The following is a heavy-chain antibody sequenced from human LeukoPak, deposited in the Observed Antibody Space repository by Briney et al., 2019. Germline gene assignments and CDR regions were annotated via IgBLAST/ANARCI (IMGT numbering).Heavy chain of an antibody. V-gene: IGHV3-64D*06. CDR3: VKDARYYYDTSGYYGGDY. Sequence: GGSLRLSCSASGFTFSSYAMHWVRQAPGKGLEYVSAISSNGGSTYYADSVKGRFTISRDNSKNTLYLQMSSLRAEDTAVYYCVKDARYYYDTSGYYGGDYWGQGTLVTVSS. D-gene: IGHD3-22*01. CDR2: ISSNGGST. J-gene: IGHJ4*02. CDR1: GFTFSSYA.